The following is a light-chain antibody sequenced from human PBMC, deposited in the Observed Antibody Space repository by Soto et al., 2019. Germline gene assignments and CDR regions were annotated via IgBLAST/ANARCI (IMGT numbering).Light chain of an antibody. V-gene: IGLV7-46*01. J-gene: IGLJ2*01. CDR3: LLSYSGPRPV. CDR2: DTT. CDR1: TGAVTSGHY. Sequence: QAVVTQEPSLTVSPGGTVTLTCGSSTGAVTSGHYPYWFQQKPGQAPRTLIYDTTNKDSWTPARFSGSLLGGKAALTLSGAQPEDEAEYYCLLSYSGPRPVFGGGTKLTVL.